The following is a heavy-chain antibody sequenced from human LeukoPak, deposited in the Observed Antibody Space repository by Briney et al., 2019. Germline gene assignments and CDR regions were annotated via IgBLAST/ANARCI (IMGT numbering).Heavy chain of an antibody. CDR1: GFTFSSYT. CDR3: VRVDYDILTGYQNYFKY. CDR2: ISSSSAYI. V-gene: IGHV3-21*01. J-gene: IGHJ4*02. Sequence: TGGSLRLSCAASGFTFSSYTMNWVRQAPGKGLEWVSSISSSSAYISYADSVKGRFTISRDNAKNSLYLQMNSLRAEDTAVYYCVRVDYDILTGYQNYFKYWGQGTLVTVSS. D-gene: IGHD3-9*01.